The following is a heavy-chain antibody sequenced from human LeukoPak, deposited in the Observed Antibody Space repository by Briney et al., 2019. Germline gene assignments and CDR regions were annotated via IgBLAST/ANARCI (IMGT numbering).Heavy chain of an antibody. CDR3: ARVGDYCFDY. J-gene: IGHJ4*02. CDR2: IYYSGST. V-gene: IGHV4-39*01. Sequence: SETLSLTCTVSGGSISSSSYYWGWIRQPPGKGLEWIGSIYYSGSTYYNPSLKSRVTISVDTSKNQFSLKLSSVTAADTAVYYCARVGDYCFDYWGQGTLVTVSS. CDR1: GGSISSSSYY. D-gene: IGHD3-16*01.